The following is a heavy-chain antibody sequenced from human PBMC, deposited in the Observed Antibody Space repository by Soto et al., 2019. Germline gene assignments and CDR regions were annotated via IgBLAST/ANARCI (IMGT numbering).Heavy chain of an antibody. Sequence: WSRQPTGKGLEFIGYIYYAGSTTYNPSLKSRVTISVDTSKNQFSLQLRSVTAADTAVYYCARLGGYYQALDSWGQGTRSPSPQ. J-gene: IGHJ4*02. CDR3: ARLGGYYQALDS. V-gene: IGHV4-59*08. D-gene: IGHD3-22*01. CDR2: IYYAGST.